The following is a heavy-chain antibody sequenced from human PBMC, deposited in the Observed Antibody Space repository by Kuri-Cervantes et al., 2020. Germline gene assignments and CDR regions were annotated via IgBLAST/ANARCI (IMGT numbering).Heavy chain of an antibody. CDR2: ISYDGSNK. Sequence: GGSLRLSCAASGFTFSSYWMHWVRQAPGKGLEWVAVISYDGSNKYYADSVKGRFTISRDNSKNTLYLQMNSLRAEDTAVYYCARDTRLSYSSGWYDYYYGMDVWGQGTTVTVSS. J-gene: IGHJ6*02. D-gene: IGHD6-19*01. CDR1: GFTFSSYW. V-gene: IGHV3-30-3*01. CDR3: ARDTRLSYSSGWYDYYYGMDV.